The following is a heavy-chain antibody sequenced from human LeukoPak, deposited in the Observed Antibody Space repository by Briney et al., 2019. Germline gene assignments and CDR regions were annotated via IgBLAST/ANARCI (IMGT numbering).Heavy chain of an antibody. CDR3: ARGATMVRGVIPNWFDP. Sequence: ASVKVSCKASRHTFTSYDINWVRQATGQGLEWMGWMNPNSGNTGYAQKFQGRVTMTRNTSISTAYMELSSLRSEDTAVYYCARGATMVRGVIPNWFDPWGQGTLVTVSS. CDR1: RHTFTSYD. D-gene: IGHD3-10*01. CDR2: MNPNSGNT. V-gene: IGHV1-8*01. J-gene: IGHJ5*02.